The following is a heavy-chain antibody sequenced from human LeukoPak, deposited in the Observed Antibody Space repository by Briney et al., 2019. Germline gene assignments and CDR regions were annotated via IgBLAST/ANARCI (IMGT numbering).Heavy chain of an antibody. J-gene: IGHJ4*02. CDR3: AKGQISRSDRFDY. Sequence: PGGSLRLSCAASGFTFSSYGMHWVRQAPGKGLEWVAFIRYDGSNKYYADSVKGRFTISRDKSKNTLYLQMNSLRAEDTAVYYCAKGQISRSDRFDYWGQGTLVTVSS. V-gene: IGHV3-30*02. CDR1: GFTFSSYG. CDR2: IRYDGSNK. D-gene: IGHD3-3*02.